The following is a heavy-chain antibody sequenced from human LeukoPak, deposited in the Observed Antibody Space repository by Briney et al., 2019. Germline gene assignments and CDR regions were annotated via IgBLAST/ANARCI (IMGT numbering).Heavy chain of an antibody. CDR2: IYYSGST. CDR3: ARRSSGNWYFDL. V-gene: IGHV4-59*08. D-gene: IGHD1-14*01. J-gene: IGHJ2*01. Sequence: SETLSLTCTVSGGSISTYYWSWIRQPPGKGLEWIGYIYYSGSTNYHPSLNSRVTISVDTSKNQFSLRLSSVTAADTAVYYCARRSSGNWYFDLWGRGTLVTVSS. CDR1: GGSISTYY.